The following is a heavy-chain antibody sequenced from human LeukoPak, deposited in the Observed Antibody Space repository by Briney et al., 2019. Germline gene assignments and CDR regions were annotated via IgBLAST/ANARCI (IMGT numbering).Heavy chain of an antibody. CDR1: GGTFSSYA. J-gene: IGHJ3*02. CDR2: IIPIFGTA. V-gene: IGHV1-69*13. Sequence: SVKVSCKASGGTFSSYAISWVRQAPGQGLEWMGGIIPIFGTANYAQKFQGRVTITADESTSTAYMELSSLRPEDTAVYYCARALQLVKRAFDIWGQGTMVTVSS. D-gene: IGHD6-13*01. CDR3: ARALQLVKRAFDI.